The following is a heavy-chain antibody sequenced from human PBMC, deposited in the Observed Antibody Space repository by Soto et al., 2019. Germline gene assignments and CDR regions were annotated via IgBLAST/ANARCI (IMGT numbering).Heavy chain of an antibody. D-gene: IGHD2-15*01. CDR1: GYSFTSYW. Sequence: PGESLKISCKGSGYSFTSYWISWVRQMPGKGLEWMGRIDPSDSYTNYSPSFQGHVTISADKSISTAYLQWSSLKASDTAMYYCARQWYCSGGSCYWDYYYGMDVWGQGTTVTVSS. J-gene: IGHJ6*02. V-gene: IGHV5-10-1*01. CDR3: ARQWYCSGGSCYWDYYYGMDV. CDR2: IDPSDSYT.